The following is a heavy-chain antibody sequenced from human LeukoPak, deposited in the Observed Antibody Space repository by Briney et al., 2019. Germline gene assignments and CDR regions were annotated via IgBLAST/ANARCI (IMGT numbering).Heavy chain of an antibody. V-gene: IGHV3-21*01. Sequence: GGSLRLPCAASGFTFSSYSMNWVRQAPGMGLEWVSSISSSSSYIYYADSVKGRFTISRDNAKNSLYLQMNSLRAEDTAVYYCARDGSVQEMATIPYETWGQGTLVTVSS. J-gene: IGHJ5*02. D-gene: IGHD5-24*01. CDR2: ISSSSSYI. CDR1: GFTFSSYS. CDR3: ARDGSVQEMATIPYET.